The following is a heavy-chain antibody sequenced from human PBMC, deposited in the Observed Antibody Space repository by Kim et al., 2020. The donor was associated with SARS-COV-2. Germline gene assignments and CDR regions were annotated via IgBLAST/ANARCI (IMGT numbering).Heavy chain of an antibody. J-gene: IGHJ4*02. CDR2: IWYDGSNK. CDR1: GFTFSSYG. D-gene: IGHD3-10*01. CDR3: ASGLLWGSMFDY. Sequence: GGSLRLSCAASGFTFSSYGMHWVRQAPGKGLEWVAVIWYDGSNKYYADSVKGRFTISRDNSKNPLYLQMNSLRAEDTAVYYCASGLLWGSMFDYWGQGTLVTVSS. V-gene: IGHV3-33*01.